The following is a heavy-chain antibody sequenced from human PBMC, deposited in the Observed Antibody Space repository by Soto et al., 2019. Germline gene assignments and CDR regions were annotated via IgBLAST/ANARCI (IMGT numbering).Heavy chain of an antibody. CDR1: GGSFSGYY. CDR3: AKGRVAVAGTTYNWFDP. V-gene: IGHV4-34*01. CDR2: INHSGST. J-gene: IGHJ5*02. D-gene: IGHD6-19*01. Sequence: SETLSLTCAVYGGSFSGYYWSWIRQPPGKGLEWIGEINHSGSTNYNPSLKSRVTISVDTSKNQFSLKLSSVTAADTAVYYCAKGRVAVAGTTYNWFDPWGQGTLVTVSS.